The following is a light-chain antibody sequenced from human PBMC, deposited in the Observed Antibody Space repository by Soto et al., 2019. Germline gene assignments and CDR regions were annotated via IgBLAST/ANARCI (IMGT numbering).Light chain of an antibody. Sequence: EIVMTQSPATLSVSPGERATLSCRASQRVSSNLAWYQQKPGQAPRLLIYGASTRATGFPARFSGSGSGTEFTLTINNLQSEDFAVYYCQQYDNWPPLTFGQGTRLEIK. CDR3: QQYDNWPPLT. V-gene: IGKV3-15*01. J-gene: IGKJ5*01. CDR2: GAS. CDR1: QRVSSN.